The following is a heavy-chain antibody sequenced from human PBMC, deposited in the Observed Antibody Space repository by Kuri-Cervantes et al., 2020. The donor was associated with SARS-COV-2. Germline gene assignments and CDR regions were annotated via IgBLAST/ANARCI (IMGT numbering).Heavy chain of an antibody. Sequence: GGSLRLSCAASGFTFSSYWMSWVRQAPGKGLERVANIKQDGSEKYYVDSVKGRFTISRDNAKNSLYLQMNSLRADDTAVYYCAKLALWTGDHNGKFDCWGQGTLVTVSS. D-gene: IGHD3/OR15-3a*01. CDR2: IKQDGSEK. V-gene: IGHV3-7*01. CDR1: GFTFSSYW. J-gene: IGHJ4*02. CDR3: AKLALWTGDHNGKFDC.